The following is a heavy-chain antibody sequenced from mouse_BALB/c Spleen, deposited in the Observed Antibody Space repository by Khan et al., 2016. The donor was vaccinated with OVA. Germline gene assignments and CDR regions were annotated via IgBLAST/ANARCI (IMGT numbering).Heavy chain of an antibody. V-gene: IGHV1-7*01. J-gene: IGHJ3*01. CDR1: GYSFITYW. D-gene: IGHD1-3*01. Sequence: QVQLEQSGAELAKPGASLKMSCTASGYSFITYWIHWVKQRPGQGLEWIGYIDPSTGYAEYNQKFTDKATLTADKSSSTAYMQLTSLTSEDSAVYYCARRGLNGIFVYWGKGTLVTVSA. CDR3: ARRGLNGIFVY. CDR2: IDPSTGYA.